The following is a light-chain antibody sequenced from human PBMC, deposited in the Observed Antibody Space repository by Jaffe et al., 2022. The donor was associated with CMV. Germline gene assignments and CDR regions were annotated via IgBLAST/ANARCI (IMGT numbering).Light chain of an antibody. V-gene: IGLV2-14*03. CDR2: DVS. CDR1: SSDVGAYNF. J-gene: IGLJ3*02. CDR3: CSYTTSSTWV. Sequence: QSALTQPASVSGSPGQSITISCTGTSSDVGAYNFVSWYLQHPGKAPKLMIFDVSYRPSGVSNRFSGSKSGNTASLTISGLQAEDEADYYCCSYTTSSTWVFGGGTKLTVL.